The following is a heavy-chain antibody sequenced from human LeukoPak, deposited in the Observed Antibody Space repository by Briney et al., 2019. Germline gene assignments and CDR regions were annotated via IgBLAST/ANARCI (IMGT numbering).Heavy chain of an antibody. CDR1: GFTFSNSW. V-gene: IGHV3-7*01. Sequence: GGSLRLSCAASGFTFSNSWMSWVRQVPGKGLEWVANIKQDGSEKYYVDSVKGRFTISRDNVKNSLYLQMNSLRAEDTAVYYCVSSHYYDTSGYSKNFEYWDQGTLVTVSS. D-gene: IGHD3-22*01. J-gene: IGHJ4*02. CDR3: VSSHYYDTSGYSKNFEY. CDR2: IKQDGSEK.